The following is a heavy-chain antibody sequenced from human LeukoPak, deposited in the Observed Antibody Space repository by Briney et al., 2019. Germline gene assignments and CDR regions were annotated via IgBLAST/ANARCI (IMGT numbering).Heavy chain of an antibody. D-gene: IGHD1-26*01. CDR1: GFTFSSYG. CDR3: AKGPGWELSYYYYYMDV. Sequence: GGTLSLSCAVSGFTFSSYGMHWVRQAPGKGLEWVAFIRYDGSTKYYADPVRRRFTFSRDNSKNTLHLPMNGARAEDTAVYCCAKGPGWELSYYYYYMDVWGKGTTVTVSS. CDR2: IRYDGSTK. J-gene: IGHJ6*03. V-gene: IGHV3-30*02.